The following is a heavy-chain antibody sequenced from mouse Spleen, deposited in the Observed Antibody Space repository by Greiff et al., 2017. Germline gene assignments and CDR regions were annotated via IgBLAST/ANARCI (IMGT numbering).Heavy chain of an antibody. D-gene: IGHD2-14*01. CDR2: IYPGSGNT. Sequence: VQLQQPGAELVKPGASVKMSCKASGYTFTSYWITWVKQRPGQGLEWIGWIYPGSGNTKYNEKFKGKATLTADTSSSTAYMQLSSLTSEDSAVYYCASRYDEGFAYWGQGTLVTVSA. CDR3: ASRYDEGFAY. CDR1: GYTFTSYW. J-gene: IGHJ3*01. V-gene: IGHV1-66*01.